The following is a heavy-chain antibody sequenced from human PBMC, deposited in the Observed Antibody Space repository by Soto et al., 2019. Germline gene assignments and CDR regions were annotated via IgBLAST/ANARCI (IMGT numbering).Heavy chain of an antibody. V-gene: IGHV4-31*03. CDR3: ARGRFSSGSYSDAFDI. D-gene: IGHD3-10*01. CDR1: GGSISSGGYY. J-gene: IGHJ3*02. CDR2: IYYSGST. Sequence: QVQLQESGPGLVKPSQTLSLTCTVSGGSISSGGYYWSWSRQHPGKGLEWIGYIYYSGSTYYNPSIKSRVTISVDTSKNQFSLKLSSVTAADTAVYYWARGRFSSGSYSDAFDIWGQGTMVTVSS.